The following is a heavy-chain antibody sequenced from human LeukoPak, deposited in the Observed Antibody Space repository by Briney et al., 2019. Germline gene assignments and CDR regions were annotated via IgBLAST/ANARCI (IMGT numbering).Heavy chain of an antibody. J-gene: IGHJ3*02. CDR2: IYYSGST. D-gene: IGHD2-2*03. CDR1: GGSISSSSYY. Sequence: SETLSLTCTVSGGSISSSSYYWGWIRQPPGKGLEWIGSIYYSGSTYYNPSLKSRVTISVDTSKNQFSLKLSSVTAADTAVYYWASPFGYCSSTSCYSVGAFDIWGQGTMVTVSS. V-gene: IGHV4-39*01. CDR3: ASPFGYCSSTSCYSVGAFDI.